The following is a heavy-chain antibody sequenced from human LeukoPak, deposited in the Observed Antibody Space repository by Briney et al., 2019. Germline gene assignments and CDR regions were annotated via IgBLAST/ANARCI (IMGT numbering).Heavy chain of an antibody. CDR3: ARAGYCSSTRCYYFDY. Sequence: GGSLRLSCAASGFTFSSYDMHWVRQATGKGLEWVSAIGTAGDTYYPGSVKGRFTISRENAKNSLYLQMNSLRAGDTAVYYCARAGYCSSTRCYYFDYWGQGTLVTVSS. V-gene: IGHV3-13*01. CDR2: IGTAGDT. CDR1: GFTFSSYD. D-gene: IGHD2-2*01. J-gene: IGHJ4*02.